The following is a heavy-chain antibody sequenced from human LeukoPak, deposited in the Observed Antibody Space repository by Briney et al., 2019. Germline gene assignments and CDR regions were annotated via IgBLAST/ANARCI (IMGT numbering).Heavy chain of an antibody. Sequence: SETLSLTCTVSGGSISSSSYYWGWIRQPPGKGLEWIGSIYYSGSTYYNPSLKSRVTISVDTSKNQFSLKLSSVTAADTAVYYCASLSGSYPTWFDPWGQGTLVTVSS. V-gene: IGHV4-39*07. CDR3: ASLSGSYPTWFDP. J-gene: IGHJ5*02. CDR2: IYYSGST. D-gene: IGHD1-26*01. CDR1: GGSISSSSYY.